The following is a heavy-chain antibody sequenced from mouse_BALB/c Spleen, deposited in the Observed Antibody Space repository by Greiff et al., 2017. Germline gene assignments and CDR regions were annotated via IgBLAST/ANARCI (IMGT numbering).Heavy chain of an antibody. J-gene: IGHJ3*01. CDR3: AREGAGKAWFAY. D-gene: IGHD3-3*01. CDR2: IWAGGST. V-gene: IGHV2-9*02. CDR1: GFSLTSYG. Sequence: VQRVESGPGLVAPSQSLSITCTVSGFSLTSYGVHWVRQPPGKGLEWLGVIWAGGSTNYNSALMSRLSISKDNSKSQVFLKMNSLQTDDTAMYYCAREGAGKAWFAYWGQGTLVTVSA.